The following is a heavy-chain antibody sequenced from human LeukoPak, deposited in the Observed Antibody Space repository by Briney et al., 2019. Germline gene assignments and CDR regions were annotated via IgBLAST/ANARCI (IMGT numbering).Heavy chain of an antibody. CDR2: INPNSGGT. D-gene: IGHD6-13*01. CDR1: GYTFTGYY. CDR3: ARGVIAAAGRGGYYYYYYMDV. Sequence: ASVKVSCKASGYTFTGYYMHWVRQAPGQGLEWMGWINPNSGGTNYAQKFQGRVTMTRDTSISTAYMELSRLRSEDTAVYYCARGVIAAAGRGGYYYYYYMDVWGKGTTVTISS. V-gene: IGHV1-2*02. J-gene: IGHJ6*03.